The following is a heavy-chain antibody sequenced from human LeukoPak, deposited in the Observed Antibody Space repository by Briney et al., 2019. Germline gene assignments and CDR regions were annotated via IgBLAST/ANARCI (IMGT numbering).Heavy chain of an antibody. CDR2: ISGSGGST. D-gene: IGHD2-2*01. V-gene: IGHV3-23*01. CDR1: GFTISSYA. Sequence: GGSLRLSCAASGFTISSYAMSWVRQAPGKGLEWVSDISGSGGSTYYADSVKGRFTISRDNSKNTLYLQMNSLRAEDTAVYYCAKEESAYIVVVPGGFDPWGQGTLVTVSS. CDR3: AKEESAYIVVVPGGFDP. J-gene: IGHJ5*02.